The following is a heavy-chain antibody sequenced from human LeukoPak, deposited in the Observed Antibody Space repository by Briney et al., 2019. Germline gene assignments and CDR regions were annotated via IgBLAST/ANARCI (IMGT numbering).Heavy chain of an antibody. V-gene: IGHV1-3*01. Sequence: ASVKVSCKDSGYTFTTYALHWVRQAPGQRLEWMGWINAGNGNTKYSQKFQGRVTITRDTSASTAYMELSSLRSEDTAVYYCARAQQWHQFDYWGQGTLVTVSS. CDR3: ARAQQWHQFDY. CDR2: INAGNGNT. J-gene: IGHJ4*02. D-gene: IGHD6-19*01. CDR1: GYTFTTYA.